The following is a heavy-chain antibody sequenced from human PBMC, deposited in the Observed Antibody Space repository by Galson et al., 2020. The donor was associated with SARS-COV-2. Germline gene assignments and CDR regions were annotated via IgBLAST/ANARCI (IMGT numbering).Heavy chain of an antibody. V-gene: IGHV3-73*01. D-gene: IGHD5-12*01. J-gene: IGHJ6*03. CDR1: GFTFSGSA. Sequence: GGSLRLSCAASGFTFSGSAMHWVRQASGKGLEWVGRIRSKANSYATAYAASVKGRFTISRDDSKNTAYLQMNSLKTEDTAVYYCTSGPYSGYDHYYYYYMDVWGKGTTVTVSS. CDR2: IRSKANSYAT. CDR3: TSGPYSGYDHYYYYYMDV.